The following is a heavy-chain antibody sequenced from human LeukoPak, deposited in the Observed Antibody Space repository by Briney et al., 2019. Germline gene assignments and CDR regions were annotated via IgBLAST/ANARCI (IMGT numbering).Heavy chain of an antibody. D-gene: IGHD6-13*01. Sequence: SVKVSCKASGGTFSSYAISWVRQAPGQGLEWMGGIIPIFGTANYTQKFQGRVTITADESTSTAYMELSSLRSEDTAVYYCARDLVSAAAGAIDAFDIWGQGTMVTVAS. V-gene: IGHV1-69*13. J-gene: IGHJ3*02. CDR3: ARDLVSAAAGAIDAFDI. CDR1: GGTFSSYA. CDR2: IIPIFGTA.